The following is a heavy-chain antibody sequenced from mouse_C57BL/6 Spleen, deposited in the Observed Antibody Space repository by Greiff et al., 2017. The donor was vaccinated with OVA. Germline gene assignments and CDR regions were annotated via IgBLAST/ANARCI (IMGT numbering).Heavy chain of an antibody. V-gene: IGHV1-72*01. CDR1: GYTFTSYW. Sequence: QVQLQQPGAELVKPGASVKLSCKASGYTFTSYWMHWVKQRPGRGLEWIGRIDPNSGGTKYNEKFKSKATLTVDKPSSTAYMQLSSLTSEDSAVYYCARPFYGSSYDWYVDVWGTGTTVTVSS. J-gene: IGHJ1*03. D-gene: IGHD1-1*01. CDR2: IDPNSGGT. CDR3: ARPFYGSSYDWYVDV.